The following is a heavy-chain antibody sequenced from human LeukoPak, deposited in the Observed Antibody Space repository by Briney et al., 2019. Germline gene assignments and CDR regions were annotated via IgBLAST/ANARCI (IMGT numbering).Heavy chain of an antibody. Sequence: SVKVSCKASGGTFSSYAISWVRQAPGQGLEWVGGIIPIFGTANYAQKFQGRVTTTTDESTSTAYMELSSLRSEDTAVYYCARDRGIAARQCGWFDPWGQGTLVTVSS. CDR1: GGTFSSYA. J-gene: IGHJ5*02. D-gene: IGHD6-6*01. CDR2: IIPIFGTA. V-gene: IGHV1-69*05. CDR3: ARDRGIAARQCGWFDP.